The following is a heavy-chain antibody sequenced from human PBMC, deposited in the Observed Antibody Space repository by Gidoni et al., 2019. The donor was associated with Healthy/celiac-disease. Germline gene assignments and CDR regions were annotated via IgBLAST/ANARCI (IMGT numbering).Heavy chain of an antibody. Sequence: EVQLVESGGGLVQPGGSLRLSCAASGFPVSSNYMSWVRQAPGKGLEWVSVIYSGGSTYYADSVKGRFTISRDNSKNTLYLQMNSLRAEDTAVYYCARVQRRYSGSYYVPGEPDAFDIWGQGTMVTVSS. CDR3: ARVQRRYSGSYYVPGEPDAFDI. D-gene: IGHD1-26*01. CDR1: GFPVSSNY. V-gene: IGHV3-66*01. J-gene: IGHJ3*02. CDR2: IYSGGST.